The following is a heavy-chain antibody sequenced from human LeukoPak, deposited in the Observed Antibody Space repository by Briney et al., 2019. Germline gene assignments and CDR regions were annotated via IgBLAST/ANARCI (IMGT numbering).Heavy chain of an antibody. CDR2: IYPGDSDT. Sequence: GESLKISCKGSGYSFTSYWIGWVRQMPGKGLEWMGIIYPGDSDTRYSPSFQGQVTISADKSISTAYLQWSNLKASDTAMYYCERRSIAVAGSLFGAFDIWGQGTMVTVSS. V-gene: IGHV5-51*01. D-gene: IGHD6-19*01. CDR3: ERRSIAVAGSLFGAFDI. J-gene: IGHJ3*02. CDR1: GYSFTSYW.